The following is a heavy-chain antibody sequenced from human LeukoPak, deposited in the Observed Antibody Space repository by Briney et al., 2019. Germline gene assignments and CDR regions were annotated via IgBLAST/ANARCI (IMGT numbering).Heavy chain of an antibody. J-gene: IGHJ4*02. CDR2: IYSGGST. Sequence: PAGPLRLSCAASGFTVSSNLMNWVRQAPGKGLEWVSVIYSGGSTYYADSVKGRFTISRDNSKNTLYLQMNSLRVEDTAVYYCALGLVTDYWGQGTLVTVSS. CDR3: ALGLVTDY. D-gene: IGHD3-9*01. V-gene: IGHV3-66*01. CDR1: GFTVSSNL.